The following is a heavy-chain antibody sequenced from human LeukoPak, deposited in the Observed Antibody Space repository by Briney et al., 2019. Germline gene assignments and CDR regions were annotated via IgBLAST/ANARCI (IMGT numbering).Heavy chain of an antibody. D-gene: IGHD4-17*01. V-gene: IGHV1-69*04. CDR1: GYTFTGYY. CDR2: IIPILGIA. CDR3: AREYGDYGDYYYYYGMDV. J-gene: IGHJ6*02. Sequence: SVKVSCKASGYTFTGYYMHWVRQAPGQGLEWMGRIIPILGIANYAQKFQGRVTITADKSTSTAYMELSSLRSEDTAVYYCAREYGDYGDYYYYYGMDVWGQGTTVTVSS.